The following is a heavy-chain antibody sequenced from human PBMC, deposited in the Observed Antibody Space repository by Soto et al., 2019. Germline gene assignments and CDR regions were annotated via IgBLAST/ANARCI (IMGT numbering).Heavy chain of an antibody. CDR1: GFTFSDYY. J-gene: IGHJ4*02. CDR2: ISSSSSYT. V-gene: IGHV3-11*06. D-gene: IGHD2-15*01. CDR3: ARAKKPGCSGGSCYNYFDY. Sequence: GGSLRLSCAASGFTFSDYYMSWIRQAPWKGLEWVSYISSSSSYTNYADSVKGRFTISRDNAKNSLYLQMNSLRAEDTAVYYCARAKKPGCSGGSCYNYFDYWGQGTLVTVSS.